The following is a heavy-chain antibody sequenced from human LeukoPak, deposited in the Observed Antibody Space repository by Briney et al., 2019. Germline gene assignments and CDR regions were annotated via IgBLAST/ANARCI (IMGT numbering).Heavy chain of an antibody. CDR3: ARGYRAWGMDV. D-gene: IGHD1-1*01. J-gene: IGHJ6*02. V-gene: IGHV4-59*11. CDR1: GGSISSHY. CDR2: IYYSGST. Sequence: SETLSLTCTVSGGSISSHYWSWIRQPPGKGLEWIGYIYYSGSTNYNPSLKSRVTISVDTSKNQFSLKLSSVTAADTAVYYCARGYRAWGMDVWGQGTTVTVSS.